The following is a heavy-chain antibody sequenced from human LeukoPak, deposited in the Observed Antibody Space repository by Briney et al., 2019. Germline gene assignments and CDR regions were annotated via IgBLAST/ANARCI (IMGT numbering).Heavy chain of an antibody. CDR1: GGSFSGYY. Sequence: SETLSLTCAVYGGSFSGYYWSWTRQPPGKGLEWIGEINHSGSTNNNPSLKSRVTISVDTSKNQFYLKLSSVTAADTAVYYCARGRITIFGVVISLGYWYFDLWGRGTLVIVSS. CDR3: ARGRITIFGVVISLGYWYFDL. V-gene: IGHV4-34*01. CDR2: INHSGST. D-gene: IGHD3-3*01. J-gene: IGHJ2*01.